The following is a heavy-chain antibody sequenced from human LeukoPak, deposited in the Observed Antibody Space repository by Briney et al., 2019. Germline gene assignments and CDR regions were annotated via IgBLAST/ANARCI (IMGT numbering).Heavy chain of an antibody. J-gene: IGHJ5*02. D-gene: IGHD3-22*01. CDR2: INHSGST. Sequence: SQTLSLTCAVSGGSISRGGYYWSWIRQPPGKGLEWIGEINHSGSTNHNPSLKSRVTISVDTSKNQFSLKLSSVTAADTAVYYCARGPKNYYDSSGLDWFDPWGQGTLVTVSS. CDR1: GGSISRGGYY. CDR3: ARGPKNYYDSSGLDWFDP. V-gene: IGHV4-34*01.